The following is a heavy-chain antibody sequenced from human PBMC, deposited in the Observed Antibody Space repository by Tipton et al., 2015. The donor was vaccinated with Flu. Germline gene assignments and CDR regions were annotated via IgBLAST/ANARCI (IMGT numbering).Heavy chain of an antibody. CDR2: IYHGGSA. V-gene: IGHV4-34*01. D-gene: IGHD6-13*01. CDR3: ARAPSRIAADI. CDR1: GGPFSGYY. J-gene: IGHJ3*02. Sequence: TLSLTCTNYGGPFSGYYWGWIRQPPGKGLEWIGEIYHGGSANYNPSLKSRVTISLDTSKNQFSLKLSSVTAADTALYFCARAPSRIAADIWGQGTMVTVSS.